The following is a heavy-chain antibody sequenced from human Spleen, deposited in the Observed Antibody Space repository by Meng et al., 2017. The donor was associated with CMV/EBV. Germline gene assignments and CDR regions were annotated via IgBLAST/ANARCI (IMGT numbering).Heavy chain of an antibody. J-gene: IGHJ1*01. D-gene: IGHD2/OR15-2a*01. Sequence: GGSLRLSCAASGFTFSSYGMHWVRQAPGKGLEWVAFIRYEGSNKYYADSVKGRFTISRDNSRNTLYLQMDSLTAEDTAVYYCAKSLSPQYFQDWGRGNLVTVSS. V-gene: IGHV3-30*02. CDR2: IRYEGSNK. CDR3: AKSLSPQYFQD. CDR1: GFTFSSYG.